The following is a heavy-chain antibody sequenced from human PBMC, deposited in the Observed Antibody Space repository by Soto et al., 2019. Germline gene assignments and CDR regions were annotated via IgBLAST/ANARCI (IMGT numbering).Heavy chain of an antibody. CDR1: GYTFTSYG. CDR2: ISAYNGNT. J-gene: IGHJ4*02. D-gene: IGHD2-15*01. Sequence: QVQLVQSGAEVKKPGASVKVSCKASGYTFTSYGISWVRQAPGQGLEWMGWISAYNGNTNYAQKLQGRVTMTTDTPTSTAYMELRSLRSDDTAVYYCARMTDPLLLPYYFDYWGQGTLVTVSS. CDR3: ARMTDPLLLPYYFDY. V-gene: IGHV1-18*01.